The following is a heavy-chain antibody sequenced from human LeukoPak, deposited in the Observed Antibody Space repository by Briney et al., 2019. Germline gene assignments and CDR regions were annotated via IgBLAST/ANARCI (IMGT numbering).Heavy chain of an antibody. V-gene: IGHV3-30*01. CDR2: TSNHGNDG. D-gene: IGHD1-1*01. CDR3: TRDRGAKNDFDY. J-gene: IGHJ4*02. CDR1: GFSFSSYA. Sequence: AGGSLRLSCTDSGFSFSSYAMHWVRPSPGKGLEWVAVTSNHGNDGFYADSVRGRFTISRDNSKKTLYLQMDSLRPEDTGVYYCTRDRGAKNDFDYWGQGTLVTVSS.